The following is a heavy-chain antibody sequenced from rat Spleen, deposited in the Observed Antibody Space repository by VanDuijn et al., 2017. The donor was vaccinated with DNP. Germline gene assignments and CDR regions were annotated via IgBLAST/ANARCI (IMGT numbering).Heavy chain of an antibody. Sequence: EVQLVESGGGPVQPGRSLKLSCVASGFIFSNYWMTWIRQAPGKGLEWVASITNSGDSTYYSDSVKGRFTISRDNAKTTLYLQMDSLRSEDTATYYCAGYYYDGSYYYGNFDYWGQGVMVTVSS. CDR1: GFIFSNYW. D-gene: IGHD1-12*02. V-gene: IGHV5-31*01. J-gene: IGHJ2*01. CDR2: ITNSGDST. CDR3: AGYYYDGSYYYGNFDY.